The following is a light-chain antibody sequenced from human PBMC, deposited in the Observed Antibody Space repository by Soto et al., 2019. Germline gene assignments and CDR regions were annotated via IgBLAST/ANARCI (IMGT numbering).Light chain of an antibody. CDR3: CSYAGSYTLV. V-gene: IGLV2-11*01. J-gene: IGLJ3*02. CDR1: SSDVGRYNI. CDR2: DVS. Sequence: QSALTQPASVSGSPGQSITISCTGSSSDVGRYNIVSWYQQHPGKAPKLMIYDVSKRPSGVPDRFSGSKSGNTASLTISGLQAEDEADYYCCSYAGSYTLVFGGGTKLTVL.